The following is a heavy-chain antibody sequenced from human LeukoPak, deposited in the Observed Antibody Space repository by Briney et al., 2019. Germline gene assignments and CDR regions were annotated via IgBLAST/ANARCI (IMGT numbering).Heavy chain of an antibody. CDR2: IYYSGST. D-gene: IGHD3-3*01. CDR1: GGSISSSSYY. CDR3: ARTRYYDFWSGYLSLFDY. V-gene: IGHV4-39*01. J-gene: IGHJ4*02. Sequence: SETLSLTCTVSGGSISSSSYYWGWIRQPPGKGLEWIGSIYYSGSTYYNPSLKSRVTISVDTSKNQFSLKLSSVTAADTAVYYCARTRYYDFWSGYLSLFDYWGQGTLVTVSS.